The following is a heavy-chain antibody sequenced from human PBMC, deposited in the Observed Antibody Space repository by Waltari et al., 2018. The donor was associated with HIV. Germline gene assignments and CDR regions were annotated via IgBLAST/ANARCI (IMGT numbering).Heavy chain of an antibody. J-gene: IGHJ4*02. CDR3: VRDDPGYLPIDY. CDR2: LKRDGPES. CDR1: GCTFHQYS. Sequence: VESGGGRVEPGGSLTISCRTSGCTFHQYSMHWVRSRPGTGLEWVASLKRDGPESSYGDATEGRFTISRDNSANSVFLHIDRLKVEDTARYFCVRDDPGYLPIDYWGQGTVVTV. V-gene: IGHV3-7*03. D-gene: IGHD6-25*01.